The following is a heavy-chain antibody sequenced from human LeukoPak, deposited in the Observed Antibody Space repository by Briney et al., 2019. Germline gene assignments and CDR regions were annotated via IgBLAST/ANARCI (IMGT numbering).Heavy chain of an antibody. V-gene: IGHV4-39*07. CDR2: IYYSGST. CDR3: ARGRIAVAGTPFDY. CDR1: GGSISSSSYY. Sequence: SETLSLTCIVSGGSISSSSYYWGWIRQPPGKGLEWIGSIYYSGSTYYNPSLKSRVTISVDTSKNQFSLKLSSVTAADTAVYYCARGRIAVAGTPFDYWGQGTLVTVSS. J-gene: IGHJ4*02. D-gene: IGHD6-19*01.